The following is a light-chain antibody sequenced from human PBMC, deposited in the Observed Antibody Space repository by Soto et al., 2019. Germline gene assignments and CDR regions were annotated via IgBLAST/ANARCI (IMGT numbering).Light chain of an antibody. CDR3: QQYSSSPLT. CDR2: GAS. V-gene: IGKV3-20*01. CDR1: LTISNNF. Sequence: EIVLTQSPGTLSLSPGEGATLSCRASLTISNNFIAWYQQRAGQAPRLVIYGASTRATGIPDRFSASGSGTDFTLTISRLEPEDFAVYFCQQYSSSPLTFGQGTKVDIK. J-gene: IGKJ1*01.